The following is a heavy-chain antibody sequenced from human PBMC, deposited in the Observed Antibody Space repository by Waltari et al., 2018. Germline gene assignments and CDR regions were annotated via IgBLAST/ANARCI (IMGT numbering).Heavy chain of an antibody. CDR1: GYTFTSYA. J-gene: IGHJ4*02. D-gene: IGHD2-15*01. CDR2: INAGNGNT. V-gene: IGHV1-3*01. CDR3: ARSVVVVAAFDY. Sequence: QVQLVQSGAEVKKPGDSVKVSCKASGYTFTSYAMHWVRQAPGQRLEWMGWINAGNGNTKYSQKFKGRVTITRDTSASTAYMELSSLRSEDTAVYYCARSVVVVAAFDYWGQGTLVTVSS.